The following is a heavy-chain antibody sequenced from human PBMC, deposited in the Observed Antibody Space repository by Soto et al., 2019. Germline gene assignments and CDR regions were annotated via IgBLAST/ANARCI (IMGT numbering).Heavy chain of an antibody. V-gene: IGHV5-51*01. D-gene: IGHD2-2*01. CDR1: GYSFTSYW. CDR2: IHPGDSDT. J-gene: IGHJ6*02. Sequence: PGESLKISCKGSGYSFTSYWISWVRQMPGKGLEWMGIIHPGDSDTRYSPSFQGQVTISADKSISTAYLQWSSLKASDTAMYYCARHSRGIVVVPASYYYGMDVWGQGTTVTVSS. CDR3: ARHSRGIVVVPASYYYGMDV.